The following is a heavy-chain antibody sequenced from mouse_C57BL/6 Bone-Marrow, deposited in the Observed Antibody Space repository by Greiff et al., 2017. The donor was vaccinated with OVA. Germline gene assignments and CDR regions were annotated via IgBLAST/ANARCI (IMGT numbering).Heavy chain of an antibody. Sequence: EVQLVESGGGLVKPGGSLKLSCAASGFTFSSYTMSWVRQTPEKRLEWVATISGGGGNTYYPDRVKGRFTISRDNAKNTLYLQMSSLRSEDTALHYCARHMATTMYFDVWGTGTTVTVSS. CDR2: ISGGGGNT. CDR3: ARHMATTMYFDV. V-gene: IGHV5-9*01. D-gene: IGHD2-3*01. CDR1: GFTFSSYT. J-gene: IGHJ1*03.